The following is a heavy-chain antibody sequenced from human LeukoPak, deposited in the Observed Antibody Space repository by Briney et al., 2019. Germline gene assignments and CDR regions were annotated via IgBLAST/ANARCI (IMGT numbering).Heavy chain of an antibody. Sequence: SETLSLICTVSGGSISSSSYYWGWNRQPPGKGLEWIGSIYYSGSTYYNPSLKSRVTISVDTSKNQFSLKLSSVTAADTAVYYCARSGPYYDPFDYWGQGTLVTVSS. J-gene: IGHJ4*02. CDR3: ARSGPYYDPFDY. V-gene: IGHV4-39*01. D-gene: IGHD3-3*01. CDR2: IYYSGST. CDR1: GGSISSSSYY.